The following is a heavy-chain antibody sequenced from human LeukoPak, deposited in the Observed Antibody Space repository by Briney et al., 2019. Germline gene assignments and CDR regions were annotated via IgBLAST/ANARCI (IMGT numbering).Heavy chain of an antibody. CDR3: ARETRPRKWSGGTGY. J-gene: IGHJ4*02. V-gene: IGHV3-7*03. Sequence: PGGSLRLSCAASGFTFSSYWMSWVRQAPGKGLEWVANIKQDGSEKYYVDSVKGRFTISRDNAKNSLYLQMNSLKAEDTAVYYCARETRPRKWSGGTGYWGQGTLVTVSS. CDR2: IKQDGSEK. D-gene: IGHD3-10*01. CDR1: GFTFSSYW.